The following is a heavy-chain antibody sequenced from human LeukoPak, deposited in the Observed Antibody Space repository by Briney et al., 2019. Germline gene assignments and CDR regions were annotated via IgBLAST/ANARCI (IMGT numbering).Heavy chain of an antibody. CDR3: ARSSGGNSDDAFDI. D-gene: IGHD4-23*01. J-gene: IGHJ3*02. CDR2: IYYSGST. V-gene: IGHV4-39*01. Sequence: SETLSLTCTVSGGSISSSSYYWGWIRQPPGKGLEWIGSIYYSGSTYYNPSLKSRVTISVDTSKNQFSLKLSSVTAADTAVYYCARSSGGNSDDAFDIWGQGTMVTVSS. CDR1: GGSISSSSYY.